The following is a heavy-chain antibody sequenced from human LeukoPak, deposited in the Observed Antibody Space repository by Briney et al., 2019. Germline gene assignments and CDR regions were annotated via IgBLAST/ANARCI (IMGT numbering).Heavy chain of an antibody. CDR1: GFTFGDYA. V-gene: IGHV3-49*03. D-gene: IGHD1-26*01. CDR3: TRDPRSGTYSPFDY. J-gene: IGHJ4*02. Sequence: AGGSLRLSCTASGFTFGDYAMNWFRQAPGKGPEWLGFIRTKAYGATTEYAVSVKGRFTISRDDSKTIAYLQMNSLRTEDTAVYYCTRDPRSGTYSPFDYWGQGTLVTVSS. CDR2: IRTKAYGATT.